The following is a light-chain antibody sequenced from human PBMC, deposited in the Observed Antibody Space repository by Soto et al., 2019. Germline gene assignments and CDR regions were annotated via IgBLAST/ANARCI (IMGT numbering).Light chain of an antibody. CDR3: SSYTSSSTYV. Sequence: QSALTQPASVSGSPGQSITIFCTGTSSDVGLYNYVSWYQHHPGKAPQLMIYEVSNRPSGVSNRFSGSKSGNTASLTISGLQAEDEADYYCSSYTSSSTYVFGTGTKV. V-gene: IGLV2-14*01. J-gene: IGLJ1*01. CDR1: SSDVGLYNY. CDR2: EVS.